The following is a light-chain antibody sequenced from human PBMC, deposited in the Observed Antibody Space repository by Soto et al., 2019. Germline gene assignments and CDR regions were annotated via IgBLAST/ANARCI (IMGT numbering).Light chain of an antibody. Sequence: QSALTQPPSASGSPGQSVTISCTGTSSDVGGYNYVSWFQQHPGKAPKLIIYDVTKRPSGVPNRSSGSKSGNTASLTVSGLQAEDEADYYRNSYAGNSRYLFGTGTKLTVL. CDR3: NSYAGNSRYL. CDR1: SSDVGGYNY. J-gene: IGLJ1*01. V-gene: IGLV2-8*01. CDR2: DVT.